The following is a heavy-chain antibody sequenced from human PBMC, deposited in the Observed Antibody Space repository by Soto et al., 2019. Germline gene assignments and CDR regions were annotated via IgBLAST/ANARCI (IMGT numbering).Heavy chain of an antibody. V-gene: IGHV1-18*01. J-gene: IGHJ3*02. Sequence: ASVKVSCKASGYTFTSYGISWVRQAPGQGLEWMGWISAYNGNTNYAQKLQGRVTMTTDTSTSTAYMELRSLRSDDTAVYYCARDSLQLRYFDPTPRDSRGQGTMVTVSS. CDR2: ISAYNGNT. CDR3: ARDSLQLRYFDPTPRDS. CDR1: GYTFTSYG. D-gene: IGHD3-9*01.